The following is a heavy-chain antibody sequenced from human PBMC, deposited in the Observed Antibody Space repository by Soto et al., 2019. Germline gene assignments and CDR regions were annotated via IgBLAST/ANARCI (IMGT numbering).Heavy chain of an antibody. V-gene: IGHV3-30-3*01. D-gene: IGHD3-16*02. Sequence: QVQLVESGGGVVQPGRSLRLSCAASGFTFSSYAMHWVRQAPGKGLEWVAVISYDGSNKYYADSVKGRFTISRDNSKNTLYLQMNSLRAGDMAVYYCARDPSRGIVITFGGVIVGDYWGQGTLVTVSS. CDR2: ISYDGSNK. CDR3: ARDPSRGIVITFGGVIVGDY. J-gene: IGHJ4*02. CDR1: GFTFSSYA.